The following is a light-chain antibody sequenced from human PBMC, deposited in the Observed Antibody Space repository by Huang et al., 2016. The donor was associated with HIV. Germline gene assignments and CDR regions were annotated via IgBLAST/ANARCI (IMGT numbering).Light chain of an antibody. J-gene: IGKJ1*01. CDR2: AAS. CDR3: QKYDSVPRT. Sequence: DIQMTQYPSSLSAYVGDRVTITCRASQDINNYLAWYQQKAGQVPKLLIYAASSLQSGVPYRFSGSGSGTDFTLSITSLQPEDVAIYYCQKYDSVPRTFGQGTKVDIK. V-gene: IGKV1-27*01. CDR1: QDINNY.